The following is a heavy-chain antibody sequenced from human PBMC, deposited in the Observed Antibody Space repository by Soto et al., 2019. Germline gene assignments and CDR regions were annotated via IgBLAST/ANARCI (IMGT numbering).Heavy chain of an antibody. D-gene: IGHD6-19*01. V-gene: IGHV3-9*01. Sequence: EVQLVESGGGLVQPGRSLRLSCAASGFTFDDYAMHWVRQAPGKGLEWVSGISWNSGSVGYAVSVKGRFTIPRDNAKNPLYLQMNSLRAEDTALYYCGNDGCITVAGAWFDHWGQGSLVTFSS. CDR1: GFTFDDYA. J-gene: IGHJ5*02. CDR2: ISWNSGSV. CDR3: GNDGCITVAGAWFDH.